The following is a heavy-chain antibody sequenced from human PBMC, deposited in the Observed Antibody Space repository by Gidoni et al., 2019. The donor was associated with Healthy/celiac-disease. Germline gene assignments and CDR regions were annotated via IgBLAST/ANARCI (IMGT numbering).Heavy chain of an antibody. CDR2: ISGSGGST. CDR1: GFTFISDG. D-gene: IGHD2-21*02. Sequence: EVQLLESGAGLVQPGGSLRLPCAASGFTFISDGMVWVRQAPGKGMEWLSSISGSGGSTYYADSVKGRFTISSDNSRNTLYLQMNSLRAEDTAVYYCAKLAYCGGDCYLGRGYFDLWGRGTLVTVSS. CDR3: AKLAYCGGDCYLGRGYFDL. J-gene: IGHJ2*01. V-gene: IGHV3-23*01.